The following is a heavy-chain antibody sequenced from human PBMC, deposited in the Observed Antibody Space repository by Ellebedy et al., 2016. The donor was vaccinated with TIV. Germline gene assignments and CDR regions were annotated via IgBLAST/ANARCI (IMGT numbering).Heavy chain of an antibody. CDR3: ASGLTGDYGAFDV. Sequence: GESLKISCAASGFTFCRRSMNWVRQAPGKGLEWVAIIAYDGSEENYGDSVRGRFTISSDNAKNMLSLHMNTLRAEDTAVYYCASGLTGDYGAFDVWGPGTMVTVSS. CDR1: GFTFCRRS. V-gene: IGHV3-7*03. J-gene: IGHJ3*01. D-gene: IGHD4-17*01. CDR2: IAYDGSEE.